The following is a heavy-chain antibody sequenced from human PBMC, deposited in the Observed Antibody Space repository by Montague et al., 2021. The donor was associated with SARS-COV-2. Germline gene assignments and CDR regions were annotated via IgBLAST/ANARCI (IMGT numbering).Heavy chain of an antibody. Sequence: PALVKPTQTLTLTCTFSGLSLSTSRMCVSWIRQPPGKALEWLARIDWDDDKYYSTSLKTRLTISKDTSKNQVVLTMTNMDPVDTATYYCARRTYDILTGYDYGMDVWGQGTTVTVSS. CDR1: GLSLSTSRMC. CDR2: IDWDDDK. CDR3: ARRTYDILTGYDYGMDV. V-gene: IGHV2-70*11. D-gene: IGHD3-9*01. J-gene: IGHJ6*02.